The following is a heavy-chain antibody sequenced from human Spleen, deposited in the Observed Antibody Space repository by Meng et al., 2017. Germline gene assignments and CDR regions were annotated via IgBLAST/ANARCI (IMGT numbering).Heavy chain of an antibody. J-gene: IGHJ4*02. CDR3: ARGQYYYDSSGYVPY. Sequence: VQVVGAGGGLVKPGGSLRPSCAASGFTFSDYYMSWIRQAPGKGLEWVSYISSSGSTIYYADSVKGRFTISRDNAKNSLYLQMNSLRAEDTAVYYCARGQYYYDSSGYVPYWGQGTLVTVSS. D-gene: IGHD3-22*01. CDR1: GFTFSDYY. V-gene: IGHV3-11*01. CDR2: ISSSGSTI.